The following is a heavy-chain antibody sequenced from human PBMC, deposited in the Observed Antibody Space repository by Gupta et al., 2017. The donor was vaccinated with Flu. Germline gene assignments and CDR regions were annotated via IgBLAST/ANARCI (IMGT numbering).Heavy chain of an antibody. D-gene: IGHD2-15*01. V-gene: IGHV3-23*01. Sequence: LESGGGLVQPGGSLRLSCAASGFTFSSYAMSWVRQAPGKGLEWVSAISGSGGSTYYADSVKGRFTISRDNSKNTLYLQMNSLRAEDTAVYYCAKDGFPKDIVVVVAATGFDYWGQGTLVTVSS. CDR3: AKDGFPKDIVVVVAATGFDY. J-gene: IGHJ4*02. CDR2: ISGSGGST. CDR1: GFTFSSYA.